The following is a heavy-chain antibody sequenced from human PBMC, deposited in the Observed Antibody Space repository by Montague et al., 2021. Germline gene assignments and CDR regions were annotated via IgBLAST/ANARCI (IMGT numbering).Heavy chain of an antibody. CDR3: AKDGPRTRYFVF. V-gene: IGHV3-23*01. J-gene: IGHJ4*02. Sequence: SLRLSCAASGFTFSSYAMRWVRQTPGQGLEWVSTMNAGSGNTYYADSVKGRFTISRDNSKNTLYLQMNSLRAEDTAVYYCAKDGPRTRYFVFWGQGALVTVPS. CDR2: MNAGSGNT. D-gene: IGHD2-2*01. CDR1: GFTFSSYA.